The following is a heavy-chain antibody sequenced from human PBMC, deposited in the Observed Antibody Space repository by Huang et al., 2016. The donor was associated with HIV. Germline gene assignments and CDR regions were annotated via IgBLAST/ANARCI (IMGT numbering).Heavy chain of an antibody. Sequence: QVQLVQSGAEVKKPGASVKVSCRGSGYTFISYGITWVRQAPGQGREWMGWISPSYGYTNYAQQFQGRVTMTTDTSTNTVYMEVRSLRSDDTAVYYCARDLGTTVVPDGMDVWGQGTTVTVSS. V-gene: IGHV1-18*04. CDR1: GYTFISYG. CDR3: ARDLGTTVVPDGMDV. J-gene: IGHJ6*02. CDR2: ISPSYGYT. D-gene: IGHD4-17*01.